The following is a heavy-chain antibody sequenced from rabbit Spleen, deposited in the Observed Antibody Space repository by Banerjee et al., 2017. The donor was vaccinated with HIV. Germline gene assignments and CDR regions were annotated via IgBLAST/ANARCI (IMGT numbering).Heavy chain of an antibody. Sequence: QEQLEESGGGLVKPEGSLTLTCEASGFSFSDRDVMCWVRQAPGKGLEWIACINTATGKAVYASWAKGRFTISKTSSTTVTLQMTSLTASDTATYFCASNYVNAFDPWGQGTLVT. CDR1: GFSFSDRDV. CDR2: INTATGKA. CDR3: ASNYVNAFDP. V-gene: IGHV1S45*01. D-gene: IGHD1-1*01. J-gene: IGHJ2*01.